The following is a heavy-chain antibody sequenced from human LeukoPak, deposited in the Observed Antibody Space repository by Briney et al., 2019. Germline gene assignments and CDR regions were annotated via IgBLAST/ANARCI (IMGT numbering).Heavy chain of an antibody. CDR3: ARVRRARAGIAAAGTITFDY. Sequence: GGSLRLSCAASGFTFSDYYMSWIRQAPGKGLEWVSYISSSSSSYTNYADSVKGRFTISRDNAKNSLYLQMNSLRAEDTAVYYCARVRRARAGIAAAGTITFDYWGQGTLVTVSS. D-gene: IGHD6-13*01. J-gene: IGHJ4*02. CDR1: GFTFSDYY. V-gene: IGHV3-11*05. CDR2: ISSSSSSYT.